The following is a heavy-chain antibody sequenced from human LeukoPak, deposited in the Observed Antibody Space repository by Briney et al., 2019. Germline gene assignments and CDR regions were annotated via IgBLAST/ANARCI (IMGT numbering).Heavy chain of an antibody. CDR3: ATISLTRDDFYC. CDR1: GYTLTELS. J-gene: IGHJ4*02. CDR2: FDPEDGET. Sequence: ASVKVSCKVSGYTLTELSMHWVRQAPGKGLEWMGGFDPEDGETIYAQKFQGSVTMTENTSTDTAYMELSSLRSEDTAVYYCATISLTRDDFYCWGQGTLVTVS. V-gene: IGHV1-24*01.